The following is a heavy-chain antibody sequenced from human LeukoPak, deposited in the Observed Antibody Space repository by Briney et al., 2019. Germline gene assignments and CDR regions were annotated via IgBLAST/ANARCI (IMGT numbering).Heavy chain of an antibody. D-gene: IGHD5-18*01. Sequence: RRASVKVSCKVSGYTLTELSMHWVRQAPGKGLEWMGGFDPEDGETIYAQKFQGRVTMTEDTSTDTAYMELSSLRSEDTAVYYCATVAGGYSYGFFDYWGQGTLVTVSS. V-gene: IGHV1-24*01. CDR3: ATVAGGYSYGFFDY. J-gene: IGHJ4*02. CDR1: GYTLTELS. CDR2: FDPEDGET.